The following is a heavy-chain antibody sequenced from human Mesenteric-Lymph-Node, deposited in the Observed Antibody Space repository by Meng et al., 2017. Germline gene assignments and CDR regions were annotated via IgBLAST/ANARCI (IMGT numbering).Heavy chain of an antibody. CDR1: GGSISSSYW. D-gene: IGHD5-24*01. J-gene: IGHJ4*02. V-gene: IGHV4-4*02. CDR3: ATQESRDGHNPY. Sequence: VQLQESCPGMVNPSGTLSPTCVVSGGSISSSYWWTWVRQSPGKGLEWIGEMYHSGTTNYNPSLKSRVTISMGKSSNQLSLKLNSVTAADTAVYYCATQESRDGHNPYWGQGTLVTVSS. CDR2: MYHSGTT.